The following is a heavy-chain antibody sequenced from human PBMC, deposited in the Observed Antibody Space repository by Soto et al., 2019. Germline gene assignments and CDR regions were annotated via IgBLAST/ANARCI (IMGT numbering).Heavy chain of an antibody. CDR3: ARSLWNVIALAPGDY. D-gene: IGHD6-19*01. CDR2: MNPNSGNT. V-gene: IGHV1-8*01. J-gene: IGHJ4*02. Sequence: DSVKVSCKASGDTFTNYDMKWVRQATGQGLEWMGWMNPNSGNTGYAQKFQGRVTMTRNTSISTAYMELSSLRSEDTAVYYCARSLWNVIALAPGDYRGQRTLVTGSS. CDR1: GDTFTNYD.